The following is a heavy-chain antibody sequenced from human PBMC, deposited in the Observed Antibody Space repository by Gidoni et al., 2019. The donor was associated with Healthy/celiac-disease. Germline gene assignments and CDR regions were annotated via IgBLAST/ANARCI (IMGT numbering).Heavy chain of an antibody. Sequence: QVQLQESGPGLVQPSATLSLTCTVSGYSISSGYYWGWIRQPPGKGLEWIGSIYHSGSTYYNPSLKSRVTISVDTSKNQFSLKLSSVTAADTAVYYCARAPSGSHPAYWGQGTLVTVSS. CDR1: GYSISSGYY. CDR3: ARAPSGSHPAY. J-gene: IGHJ4*02. V-gene: IGHV4-38-2*02. D-gene: IGHD1-26*01. CDR2: IYHSGST.